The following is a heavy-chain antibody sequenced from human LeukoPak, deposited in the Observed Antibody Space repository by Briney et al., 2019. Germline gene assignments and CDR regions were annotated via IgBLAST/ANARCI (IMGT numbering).Heavy chain of an antibody. J-gene: IGHJ4*02. CDR1: GFTFSSYG. D-gene: IGHD2-2*01. CDR2: IWYDGSNK. CDR3: AKDTCSSTSCYFDY. Sequence: GGSLRLSCAASGFTFSSYGMHWVRQAPGKGLEWVAVIWYDGSNKYYADSVKGRFTISRDNSKNTLYLQMNSLRAEDTAVYYCAKDTCSSTSCYFDYWGQGTLVTVSS. V-gene: IGHV3-33*06.